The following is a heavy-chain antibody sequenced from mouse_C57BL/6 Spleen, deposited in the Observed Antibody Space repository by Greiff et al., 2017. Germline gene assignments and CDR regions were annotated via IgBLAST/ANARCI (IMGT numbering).Heavy chain of an antibody. Sequence: QVQLKESGAELVKPGASVKLSCKASGYTFTEYTIHWVKQRSGQGLEWIGWFYPGSGSIKYNEKFKDKATLTADKSSSTVYMELSRLTSEDSAVYFCARQIYYDYYFDYWGQGTTLTVSS. V-gene: IGHV1-62-2*01. J-gene: IGHJ2*01. CDR2: FYPGSGSI. D-gene: IGHD2-4*01. CDR3: ARQIYYDYYFDY. CDR1: GYTFTEYT.